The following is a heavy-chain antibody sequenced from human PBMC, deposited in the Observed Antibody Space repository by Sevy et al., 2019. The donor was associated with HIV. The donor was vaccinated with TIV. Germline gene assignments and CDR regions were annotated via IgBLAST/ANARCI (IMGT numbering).Heavy chain of an antibody. CDR2: ISYNGRNQ. V-gene: IGHV3-30*04. Sequence: GGSLRLSCAASGFSLSDHAVSWVRQTPGKGLEWLAVISYNGRNQYYADSVKGRFTISKDDSKNTLYLQLNSLRAEDTAVYYSARFVGYCSGGRCSIIDFWGQGTLVTVSS. J-gene: IGHJ4*02. CDR1: GFSLSDHA. D-gene: IGHD2-15*01. CDR3: ARFVGYCSGGRCSIIDF.